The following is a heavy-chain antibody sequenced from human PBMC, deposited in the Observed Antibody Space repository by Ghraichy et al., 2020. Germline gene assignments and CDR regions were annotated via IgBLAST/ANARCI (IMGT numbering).Heavy chain of an antibody. V-gene: IGHV1-69*13. CDR3: ARVAELRDRFDY. CDR1: GGTFSSYA. CDR2: IIPIFGTA. Sequence: SVKVSCKASGGTFSSYAISWVRQAPGQGLEWMGGIIPIFGTANYAQKFQGRVTITADESTSTAYMELSSLRSEDTAVYYCARVAELRDRFDYWGQGTLVTVSS. D-gene: IGHD3-10*01. J-gene: IGHJ4*02.